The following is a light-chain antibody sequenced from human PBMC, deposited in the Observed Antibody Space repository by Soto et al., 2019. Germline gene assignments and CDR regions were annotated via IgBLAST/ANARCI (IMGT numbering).Light chain of an antibody. Sequence: EIVLTQSPGTLSLSPGERATLSCRASQSVSSSYLAWYQQKPGQAPRLLIYGASSRATGIPDRFSGSGSGTDFTLTISRLESEDLAVYYCRQYGSSPQTFGQGTKVAIK. J-gene: IGKJ1*01. CDR1: QSVSSSY. CDR3: RQYGSSPQT. CDR2: GAS. V-gene: IGKV3-20*01.